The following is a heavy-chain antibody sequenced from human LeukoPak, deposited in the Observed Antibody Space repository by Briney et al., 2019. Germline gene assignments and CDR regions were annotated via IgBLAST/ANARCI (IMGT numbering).Heavy chain of an antibody. CDR3: ARNYYYESSGPQY. CDR2: ITGDGGST. Sequence: GGSLRLSCAASGFTFTTYAMSWFRQAPGKGLEWVSAITGDGGSTYYTDSVKGRFTISRDNSKNTLYLQMNSLRAEDTAIYYCARNYYYESSGPQYWGQGTLVTVSS. D-gene: IGHD3-22*01. CDR1: GFTFTTYA. V-gene: IGHV3-23*01. J-gene: IGHJ4*02.